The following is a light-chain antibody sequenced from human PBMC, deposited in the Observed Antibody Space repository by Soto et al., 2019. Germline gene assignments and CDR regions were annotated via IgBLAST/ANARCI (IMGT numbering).Light chain of an antibody. CDR1: QGISSY. CDR3: QQLFDSPIT. Sequence: DVRLNQSPSFLSASVGDRVTITCRASQGISSYLAWYQQKPGKAPKLLIYAASTLESGVPSRFSATVSGTEFSLTITSLQPEDFATYYCQQLFDSPITFGQGTRLEI. CDR2: AAS. J-gene: IGKJ5*01. V-gene: IGKV1-9*01.